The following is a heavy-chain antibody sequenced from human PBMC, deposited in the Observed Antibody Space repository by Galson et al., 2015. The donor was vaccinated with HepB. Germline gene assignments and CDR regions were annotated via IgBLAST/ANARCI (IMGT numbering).Heavy chain of an antibody. CDR2: ISSSSSYI. CDR3: ARARGLKYYFDY. CDR1: GFTFSSYS. V-gene: IGHV3-21*01. J-gene: IGHJ4*02. Sequence: SLRLSCAASGFTFSSYSMNWVRQAPGKGLEWVSSISSSSSYIYYADSVKGRFTISRDNAKNSLYLQMNSLRAEDTAVYYCARARGLKYYFDYWGQGTLVTVSS.